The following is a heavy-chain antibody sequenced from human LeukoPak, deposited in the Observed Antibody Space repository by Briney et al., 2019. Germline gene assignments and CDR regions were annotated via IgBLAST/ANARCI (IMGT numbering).Heavy chain of an antibody. V-gene: IGHV3-74*01. Sequence: GGSLTLSCAASGSTFSAYSIHWVRQVPGKGLVWVSRIHREGTTTIYADSVKGRFTISRDNGKNTLYLHMNSLRADDTAVYYCGIDSDWLSFYFWGQGTLVTVSS. CDR2: IHREGTTT. CDR1: GSTFSAYS. J-gene: IGHJ4*02. D-gene: IGHD3-9*01. CDR3: GIDSDWLSFYF.